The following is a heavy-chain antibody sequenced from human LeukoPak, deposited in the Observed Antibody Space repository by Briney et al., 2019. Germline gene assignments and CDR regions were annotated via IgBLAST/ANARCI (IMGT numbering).Heavy chain of an antibody. J-gene: IGHJ4*02. CDR2: ISYDGSNK. D-gene: IGHD2-8*01. V-gene: IGHV3-30*18. CDR3: AKDPGC. CDR1: GFTFSSYG. Sequence: GRSLRLSCAASGFTFSSYGMHWVRQAPGKGLEWVAVISYDGSNKYYADSVKGRFTISRDNSKNTLYLQMNSLRAEDTAVYYCAKDPGCWGQGTLVTVSS.